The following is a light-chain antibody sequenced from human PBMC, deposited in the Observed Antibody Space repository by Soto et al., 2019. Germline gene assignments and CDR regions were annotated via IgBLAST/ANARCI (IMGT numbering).Light chain of an antibody. CDR3: AAWDDNLSGLYV. CDR2: RNS. J-gene: IGLJ1*01. Sequence: QSVLTQSPSASRTPGQRVTITCSGRASTIGRNYVYWYQQLPGTAPKLPIYRNSQRPSGVPDRFSGSKSSTSASLAISGLRSEDEADYYCAAWDDNLSGLYVFGAGTKVTV. CDR1: ASTIGRNY. V-gene: IGLV1-47*01.